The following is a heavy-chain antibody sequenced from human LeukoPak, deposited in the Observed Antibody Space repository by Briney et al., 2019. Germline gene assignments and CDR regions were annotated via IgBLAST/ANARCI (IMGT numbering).Heavy chain of an antibody. D-gene: IGHD3-22*01. CDR2: INHSGST. CDR3: ARGHSMIVVDY. J-gene: IGHJ4*02. CDR1: GGSFSGYY. V-gene: IGHV4-34*01. Sequence: SETLSLTCAVYGGSFSGYYWSWIRQPPGKGLEWIGEINHSGSTNYSPSLKSRVTISVDMSKNQFSLKLSSVTAADTAVYYCARGHSMIVVDYWGQGTLVTVSS.